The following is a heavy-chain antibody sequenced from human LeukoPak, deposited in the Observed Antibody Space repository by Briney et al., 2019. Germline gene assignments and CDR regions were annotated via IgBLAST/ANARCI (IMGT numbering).Heavy chain of an antibody. CDR3: ARNTLAAAGTFDP. Sequence: SETLSLTCTVSGGSISSYYWSWIRQPPGKGLEWIGYIYYSGSTNYNPSLKSRVTISVDTSKNQFSLKLSSVTAADTAVYYCARNTLAAAGTFDPWGQGTLVTVSS. V-gene: IGHV4-59*08. CDR1: GGSISSYY. J-gene: IGHJ5*02. CDR2: IYYSGST. D-gene: IGHD6-13*01.